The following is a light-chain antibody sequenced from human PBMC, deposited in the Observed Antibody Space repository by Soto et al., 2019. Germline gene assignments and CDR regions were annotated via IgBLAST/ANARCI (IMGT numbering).Light chain of an antibody. J-gene: IGLJ1*01. Sequence: QSALTQPPSASGSPGQSVTISCTGTKSDIGVYDFVSWYQHHPGKAPRLIIYEVVQRPSGVPDRFSGSKSGNTASLTVSGLQAADEADYFCGSWDSSLSAYVFGTGTQLTVL. V-gene: IGLV2-8*01. CDR3: GSWDSSLSAYV. CDR2: EVV. CDR1: KSDIGVYDF.